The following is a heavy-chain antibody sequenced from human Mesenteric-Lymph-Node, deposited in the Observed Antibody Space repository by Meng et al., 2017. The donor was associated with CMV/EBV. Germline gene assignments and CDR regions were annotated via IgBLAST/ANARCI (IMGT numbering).Heavy chain of an antibody. J-gene: IGHJ4*02. CDR3: ARLEMATIALGT. CDR2: IYHTGST. Sequence: GSLRLSCTVSGYSISSGFHWGWIRQPPGKGLEWIGSIYHTGSTFYNPSLKSRVTISVDTSKNQFSLKLSSVTAADTAVYYCARLEMATIALGTWGQGTLVTVSS. V-gene: IGHV4-38-2*02. D-gene: IGHD5-24*01. CDR1: GYSISSGFH.